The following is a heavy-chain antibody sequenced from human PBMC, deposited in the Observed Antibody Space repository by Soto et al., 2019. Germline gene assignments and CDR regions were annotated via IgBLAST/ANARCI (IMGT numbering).Heavy chain of an antibody. CDR2: IYYSGST. CDR1: GGSISSYY. V-gene: IGHV4-59*01. Sequence: SETLALTCTVSGGSISSYYWSWIRQPPGKGLEWIGYIYYSGSTNYNPSLKSRVTISVDTSKNQFSLKLSSVTAADTAVYYCARDGDGYNFFDYWGQGTLVPVSS. D-gene: IGHD5-12*01. J-gene: IGHJ4*02. CDR3: ARDGDGYNFFDY.